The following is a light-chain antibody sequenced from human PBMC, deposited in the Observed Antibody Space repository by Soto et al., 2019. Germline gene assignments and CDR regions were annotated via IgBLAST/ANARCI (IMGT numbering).Light chain of an antibody. CDR1: QSISTW. J-gene: IGKJ1*01. CDR3: QHYNNYSEA. CDR2: DAS. Sequence: DIHMAQVSTALCASVGDRHTITCRASQSISTWLAWYQQKPGKXHNXXIYDASSLESGVPSRFSGSGSGTEFTITISSLQPDDFDTYYCQHYNNYSEAFGQGTKVEIK. V-gene: IGKV1-5*01.